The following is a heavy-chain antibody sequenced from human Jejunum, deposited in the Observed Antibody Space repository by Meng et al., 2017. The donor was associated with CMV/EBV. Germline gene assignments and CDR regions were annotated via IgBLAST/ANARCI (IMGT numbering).Heavy chain of an antibody. CDR2: IIAVLKTP. V-gene: IGHV1-69*01. Sequence: HVHVVQSGTEVKKPGSSVKVSCKSSGGVFNNYALNWVRQSPGQGLEWMGGIIAVLKTPTYAQKFRGRLTITADESTGTTYMDLTSLTSEDTAVYYCARGFSNGYLPFDYWGQGTLVTVSS. J-gene: IGHJ4*02. CDR3: ARGFSNGYLPFDY. CDR1: GGVFNNYA. D-gene: IGHD3-22*01.